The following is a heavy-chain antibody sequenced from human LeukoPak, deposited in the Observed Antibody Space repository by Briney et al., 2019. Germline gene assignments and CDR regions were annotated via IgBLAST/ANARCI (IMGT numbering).Heavy chain of an antibody. D-gene: IGHD2-2*01. Sequence: PGGSLRLSSAASGFTFSSYAMHWVRQAPGKGLEWVAVISYDGSNKYYADSVKGRFTISRDNSKNTLYLQMNSLRAEDTAVYYCARGGEWCCSSTRPDFDYWGQGTLVTVSS. V-gene: IGHV3-30-3*01. CDR3: ARGGEWCCSSTRPDFDY. CDR1: GFTFSSYA. CDR2: ISYDGSNK. J-gene: IGHJ4*02.